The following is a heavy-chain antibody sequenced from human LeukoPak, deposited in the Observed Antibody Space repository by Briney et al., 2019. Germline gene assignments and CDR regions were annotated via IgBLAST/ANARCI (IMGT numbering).Heavy chain of an antibody. D-gene: IGHD3-3*01. CDR3: ARSARDYDFWQHLYYYYMDV. CDR1: GFTFSSYA. CDR2: ISYDGSNK. V-gene: IGHV3-30*04. J-gene: IGHJ6*03. Sequence: TGGSLRLSCAASGFTFSSYAMHWVRQAPGKGLEWVAVISYDGSNKYYADSVKGRFTISRDNSKNTLYLQMNSLRAEDTAVYYCARSARDYDFWQHLYYYYMDVWGKGTTVTVSS.